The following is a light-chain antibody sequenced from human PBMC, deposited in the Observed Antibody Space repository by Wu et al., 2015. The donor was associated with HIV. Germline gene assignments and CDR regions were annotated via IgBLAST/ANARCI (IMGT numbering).Light chain of an antibody. CDR2: GAS. CDR1: ESIREY. V-gene: IGKV1-39*01. Sequence: DIQMTQSPSTLSASVGDRVTITCRASESIREYLDWYQQKPGKAPKVLIYGASKLRNGVPSRFSGSGYGTEFTLSISNLQPEDSATYSCQQSFSDPLTFGGGTSVEIK. CDR3: QQSFSDPLT. J-gene: IGKJ4*01.